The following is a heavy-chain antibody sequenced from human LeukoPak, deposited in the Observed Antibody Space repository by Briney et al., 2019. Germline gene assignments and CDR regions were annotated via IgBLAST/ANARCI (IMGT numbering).Heavy chain of an antibody. CDR3: ARLDVTQGITALGSRAFDI. CDR2: IYYSGST. Sequence: KPSETLSLTCTVSGGSISSSGYYWGWIRQPQGKGLEWIGSIYYSGSTYYNPSLKSRVTISVDTSKNQFSLKLSSVTAADTAVYYCARLDVTQGITALGSRAFDIWGQGTMVTVSS. J-gene: IGHJ3*02. D-gene: IGHD2-21*02. V-gene: IGHV4-39*01. CDR1: GGSISSSGYY.